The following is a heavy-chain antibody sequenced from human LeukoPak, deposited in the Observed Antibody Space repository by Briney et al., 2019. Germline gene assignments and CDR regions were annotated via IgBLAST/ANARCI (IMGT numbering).Heavy chain of an antibody. CDR3: ARAVKYRSGPLTDLLPYYFDY. CDR2: INTGNGNT. D-gene: IGHD6-19*01. Sequence: SVKVSCKASGYTFTNYAMHWVRQAPGQRLEWIGWINTGNGNTKYSQEFQGRVTITRDTSANTAYMELSSLRSEDMAVYYCARAVKYRSGPLTDLLPYYFDYWGQGTLVTVSS. CDR1: GYTFTNYA. J-gene: IGHJ4*02. V-gene: IGHV1-3*03.